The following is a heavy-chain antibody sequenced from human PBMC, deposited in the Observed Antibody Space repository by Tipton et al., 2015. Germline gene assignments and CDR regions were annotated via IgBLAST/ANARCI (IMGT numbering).Heavy chain of an antibody. D-gene: IGHD3-22*01. CDR2: ISWNSGSI. CDR3: ARGGYHGYYAEYLQE. V-gene: IGHV3-9*01. J-gene: IGHJ1*01. CDR1: GFTFDDYA. Sequence: SLRLSCAASGFTFDDYAMHWVRQAPGKGLEWISEISWNSGSIGYADSVKGRFTISRDNAKNFVYLEMNSLRPEDTALYYCARGGYHGYYAEYLQEWGQGTVVIVSS.